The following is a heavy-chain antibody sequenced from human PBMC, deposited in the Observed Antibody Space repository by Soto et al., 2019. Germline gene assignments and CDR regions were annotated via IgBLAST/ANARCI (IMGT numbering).Heavy chain of an antibody. J-gene: IGHJ5*02. Sequence: QVQLVQSGAEVKKPGSSVKVSCKASGGTFSSYAISWVRQAPGQGLEWMGGIIPIFGTANYAQKFQGRVTITADESTSTAYMELSSLRSEDTAVYYCARASRYYYDSSDYSDWFDPWGQGTLVTVSS. CDR3: ARASRYYYDSSDYSDWFDP. CDR1: GGTFSSYA. CDR2: IIPIFGTA. D-gene: IGHD3-22*01. V-gene: IGHV1-69*12.